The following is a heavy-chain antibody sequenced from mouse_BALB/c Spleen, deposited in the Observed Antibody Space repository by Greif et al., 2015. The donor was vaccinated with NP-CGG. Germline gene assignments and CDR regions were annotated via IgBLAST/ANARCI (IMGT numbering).Heavy chain of an antibody. V-gene: IGHV1S81*02. CDR2: INPSNGGT. J-gene: IGHJ2*01. Sequence: VQLQQSGAELVKPGASVKLSCKASGYTFTSYYMYWVKQRPGQGLEWIGGINPSNGGTNFNEKFKSKATLTVDKSSSTAYMQLSSLTSEDSAVYYCTRGEDGYYSDYWGQGTTLTVSS. CDR3: TRGEDGYYSDY. D-gene: IGHD2-3*01. CDR1: GYTFTSYY.